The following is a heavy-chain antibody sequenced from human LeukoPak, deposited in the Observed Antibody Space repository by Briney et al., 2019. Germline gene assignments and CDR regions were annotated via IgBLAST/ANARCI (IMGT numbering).Heavy chain of an antibody. CDR3: AKVEVAGGYNWFDP. D-gene: IGHD6-19*01. Sequence: GGSLRLSCAASGFTFSSYGMHWVRQAPGKGLEWVAFIRYDGSNKYYADSVKGRFTISRDNSKSTLYLQMNSLRAEDTAVYYCAKVEVAGGYNWFDPWGQGTLVTVSS. V-gene: IGHV3-30*02. CDR2: IRYDGSNK. CDR1: GFTFSSYG. J-gene: IGHJ5*02.